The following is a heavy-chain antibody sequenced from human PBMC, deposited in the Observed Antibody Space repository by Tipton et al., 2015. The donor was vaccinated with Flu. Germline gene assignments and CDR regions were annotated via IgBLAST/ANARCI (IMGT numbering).Heavy chain of an antibody. CDR1: GFTFSSYG. CDR2: IWYDGSNK. V-gene: IGHV3-33*01. CDR3: ARGYYYDSSGYYHFDY. Sequence: LRLSCAASGFTFSSYGMHWVRQAPGKGLEWVAVIWYDGSNKYYADSVKGRFTISRDNSKNTLYLQMNSLRAEDTAVYYCARGYYYDSSGYYHFDYWGQGTLVTVSS. J-gene: IGHJ4*02. D-gene: IGHD3-22*01.